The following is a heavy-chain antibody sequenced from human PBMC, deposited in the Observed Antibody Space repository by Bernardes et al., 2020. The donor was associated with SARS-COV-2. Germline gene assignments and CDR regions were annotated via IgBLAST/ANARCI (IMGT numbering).Heavy chain of an antibody. V-gene: IGHV3-74*01. CDR3: TREHSDISASYSGSGDFQR. Sequence: LRLSFAASGFTFSRYWMPWVRQAPGKGLVWVSRIDSDGSSTPYADAVKGRFTMSRDNAKNTLYLQMNSLTAEDTAVYYCTREHSDISASYSGSGDFQRWGQGTLVTVSS. D-gene: IGHD3-10*01. J-gene: IGHJ1*01. CDR2: IDSDGSST. CDR1: GFTFSRYW.